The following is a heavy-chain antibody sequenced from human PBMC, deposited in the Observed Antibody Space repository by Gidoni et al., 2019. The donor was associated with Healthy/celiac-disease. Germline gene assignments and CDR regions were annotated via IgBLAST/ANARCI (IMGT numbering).Heavy chain of an antibody. CDR2: IIPIFGTA. D-gene: IGHD3-22*01. Sequence: QVQLVQSGAEVKKPGSSVKVSCKASGGTFSSYAIRWVRQAPGQGLEWMGGIIPIFGTANYAQKFQGRVTIPADESTSTAYMELSSLRSEDTAVYYCAIQIVVVNGSPRTSYYFDYWGQGTLVTVSS. V-gene: IGHV1-69*01. CDR3: AIQIVVVNGSPRTSYYFDY. CDR1: GGTFSSYA. J-gene: IGHJ4*02.